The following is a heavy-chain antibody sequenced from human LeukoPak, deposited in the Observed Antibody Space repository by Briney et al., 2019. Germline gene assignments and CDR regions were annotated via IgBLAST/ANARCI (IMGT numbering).Heavy chain of an antibody. CDR3: AKAPRPDY. J-gene: IGHJ4*02. Sequence: GGSLRLSCAASGFTFSSYGMSWVRQAPGKGLEWVSGISGSGSSTHYADSVKGRLTISRDNSKNTLYLQMNSLRAEDTAVYYCAKAPRPDYWGQGTLVTVSS. CDR1: GFTFSSYG. CDR2: ISGSGSST. V-gene: IGHV3-23*01.